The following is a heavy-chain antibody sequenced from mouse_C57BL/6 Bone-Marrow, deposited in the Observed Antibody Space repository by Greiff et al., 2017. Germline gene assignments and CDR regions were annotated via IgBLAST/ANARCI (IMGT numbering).Heavy chain of an antibody. CDR2: INPGSGGT. CDR3: ARCDWGAWFAY. D-gene: IGHD2-13*01. CDR1: GYAFTNYL. Sequence: VQLQQSGAELVRPGTSVKVSCKASGYAFTNYLIEWVQQRPGQGLEWIGVINPGSGGTNYTETFKGKATLTADKSSSTAYMQLSSLTSEDSAVYCCARCDWGAWFAYWGQGTLVTVSA. V-gene: IGHV1-54*01. J-gene: IGHJ3*01.